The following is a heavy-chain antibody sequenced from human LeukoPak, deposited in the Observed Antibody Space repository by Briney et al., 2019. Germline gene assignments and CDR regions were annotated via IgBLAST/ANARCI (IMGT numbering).Heavy chain of an antibody. D-gene: IGHD4-23*01. Sequence: GESLKISCKGSGYSFTSYWIGWVRQLPGKGLEWMGIIYPGDSDTRYSPSFQGQVTMSADKSISTAYLQWSSLKASDTAMYYCARLGGNSKSYYYYYGMDVWGQGTTVTVSS. CDR1: GYSFTSYW. CDR3: ARLGGNSKSYYYYYGMDV. J-gene: IGHJ6*02. V-gene: IGHV5-51*01. CDR2: IYPGDSDT.